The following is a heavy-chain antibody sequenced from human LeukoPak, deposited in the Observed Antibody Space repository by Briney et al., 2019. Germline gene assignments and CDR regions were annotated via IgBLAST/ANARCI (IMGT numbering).Heavy chain of an antibody. D-gene: IGHD6-13*01. J-gene: IGHJ4*02. CDR3: ARDTGSSWSIEYYSDY. CDR1: GFTFSSYG. CDR2: IWYDGSNK. V-gene: IGHV3-33*01. Sequence: SGGSLRLSCAASGFTFSSYGMHWVRQAPGKGLEWVAVIWYDGSNKYYADSVKGRFTISRDNSKNTLYLQMNSLRAEDTAVYYCARDTGSSWSIEYYSDYWGQGTLVTVSS.